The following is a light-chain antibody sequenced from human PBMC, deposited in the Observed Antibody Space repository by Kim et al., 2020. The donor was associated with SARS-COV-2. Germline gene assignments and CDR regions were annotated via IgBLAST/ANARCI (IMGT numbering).Light chain of an antibody. CDR1: QSVSSN. V-gene: IGKV3-15*01. Sequence: EIVMTQSPATLSVSPGERATLSCRASQSVSSNLAWYQQKPGQAPRLLIYGASTRATGIPARFSGSGSGTEFTLTISSLQSEDFAVYYCQQYNNWPFPFGPGTTVDL. CDR2: GAS. J-gene: IGKJ3*01. CDR3: QQYNNWPFP.